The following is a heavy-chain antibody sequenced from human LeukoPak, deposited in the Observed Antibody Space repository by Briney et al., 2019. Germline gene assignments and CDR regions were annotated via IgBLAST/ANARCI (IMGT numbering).Heavy chain of an antibody. D-gene: IGHD6-25*01. J-gene: IGHJ6*02. V-gene: IGHV1-24*01. CDR2: FDPEDGET. Sequence: GASVKVSCKVSGYTLTELSMHWVRQAPGKGLEWMGGFDPEDGETIYAQKFQGRVTMTRDTSTSTVYMELSSLRSEDAAVYYCARGRPRVAADLYYYYGMDVWGQGTTVTVSS. CDR3: ARGRPRVAADLYYYYGMDV. CDR1: GYTLTELS.